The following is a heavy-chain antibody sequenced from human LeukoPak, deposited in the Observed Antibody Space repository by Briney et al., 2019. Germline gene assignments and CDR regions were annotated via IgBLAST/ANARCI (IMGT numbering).Heavy chain of an antibody. CDR3: ARGRATMIRVRRYFDY. D-gene: IGHD3-10*01. J-gene: IGHJ4*02. Sequence: PSETLSLTCTVSGGSIGTYYWTWIRQSPGRGLEWIGYVYHTGGTNSNPSLTSRVTISVDTSKNQFSLKLSSVTAADTAVYYCARGRATMIRVRRYFDYWGQGTLVTVSS. CDR1: GGSIGTYY. CDR2: VYHTGGT. V-gene: IGHV4-59*12.